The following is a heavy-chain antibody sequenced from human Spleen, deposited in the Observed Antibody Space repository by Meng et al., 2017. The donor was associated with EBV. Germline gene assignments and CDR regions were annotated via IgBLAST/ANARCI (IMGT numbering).Heavy chain of an antibody. J-gene: IGHJ4*02. V-gene: IGHV1-18*01. CDR3: ARTNALDS. Sequence: VHLVQSRPCVKKPGASAKVSCESSGYTFPKFGIIWVRQAPGQGLEWMGSISASAYGGGTKYAQKFQGRVTMTADTSTATAYLELRSLTYDDTAVYYCARTNALDSWGQGTLVTVSS. CDR2: ISASAYGGGT. CDR1: GYTFPKFG.